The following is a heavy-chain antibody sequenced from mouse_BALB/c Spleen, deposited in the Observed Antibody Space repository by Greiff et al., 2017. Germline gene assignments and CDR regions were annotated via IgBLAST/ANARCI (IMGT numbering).Heavy chain of an antibody. Sequence: EVKLMESGGGLVKPGGSLKLSCAASGFTFSSYAMSWVRQTPEKRLEWVASISSGGSTYYPDSVKGRFTISRDNARNILYLQMSSLRSEDTAMYYCTRLYRYDEGPDYWGQGTTLTVSS. V-gene: IGHV5-6-5*01. CDR2: ISSGGST. J-gene: IGHJ2*01. CDR3: TRLYRYDEGPDY. CDR1: GFTFSSYA. D-gene: IGHD2-14*01.